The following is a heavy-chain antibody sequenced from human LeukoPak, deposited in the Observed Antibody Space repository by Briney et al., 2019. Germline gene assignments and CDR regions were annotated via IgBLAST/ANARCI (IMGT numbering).Heavy chain of an antibody. CDR3: ARQLRSAYYYYYYMDV. CDR2: INHSGST. D-gene: IGHD2/OR15-2a*01. Sequence: SETLSLTCAVYGGSFSGYYWSWIRQPPGKGLEWIGEINHSGSTNYNPSLKSRVTLSVDTSKNQFSLKLSSVTAADTAVYYCARQLRSAYYYYYYMDVWGKGTTVTISS. J-gene: IGHJ6*03. V-gene: IGHV4-34*01. CDR1: GGSFSGYY.